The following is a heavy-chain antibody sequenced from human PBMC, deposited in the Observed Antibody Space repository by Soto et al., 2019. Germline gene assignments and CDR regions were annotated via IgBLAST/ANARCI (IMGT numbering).Heavy chain of an antibody. J-gene: IGHJ6*02. V-gene: IGHV4-38-2*01. CDR2: IYYSGST. CDR3: ARGSIGYYYGMDV. Sequence: SETLSLTCAVSGYSISSGYYWGWIRQPPGKGLEWIGSIYYSGSTYYNPSLKSRVTISVDTSKNQFSLKLSSVTATDTAVYYCARGSIGYYYGMDVWGQGTTVTAP. D-gene: IGHD2-15*01. CDR1: GYSISSGYY.